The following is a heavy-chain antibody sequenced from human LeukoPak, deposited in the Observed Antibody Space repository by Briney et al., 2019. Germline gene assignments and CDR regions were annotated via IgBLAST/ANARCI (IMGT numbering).Heavy chain of an antibody. V-gene: IGHV3-66*01. CDR2: IYSGGST. D-gene: IGHD3-16*02. CDR1: GFTFSSYA. J-gene: IGHJ6*02. Sequence: PWGSLRLSCAASGFTFSSYAMHWVRQAPGKGLEWVSVIYSGGSTYYADSVKGRFTISRDNSKNTLYLQMNSLRAEDAAVYYCASNLMITFGGVISQYHYGMDVWGQGTTVTVSS. CDR3: ASNLMITFGGVISQYHYGMDV.